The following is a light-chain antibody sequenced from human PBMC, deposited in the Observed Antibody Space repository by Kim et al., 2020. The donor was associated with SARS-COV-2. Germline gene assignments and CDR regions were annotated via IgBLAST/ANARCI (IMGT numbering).Light chain of an antibody. V-gene: IGLV1-40*01. CDR2: ATN. CDR3: QSYDTSLSAYV. Sequence: QRITSSCTGCTSNSGAAYAVQWYQHLPGTAPKLLIFATNNRPSGVPDRFSGSKSGTSASLAITGLQADDEADYYCQSYDTSLSAYVFGPGTKVTVL. J-gene: IGLJ1*01. CDR1: TSNSGAAYA.